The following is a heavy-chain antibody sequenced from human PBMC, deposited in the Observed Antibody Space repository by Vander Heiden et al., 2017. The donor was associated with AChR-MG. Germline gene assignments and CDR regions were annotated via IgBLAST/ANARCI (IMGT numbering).Heavy chain of an antibody. J-gene: IGHJ5*02. CDR1: GFTFSSYG. CDR2: ISYDGSNK. D-gene: IGHD6-19*01. V-gene: IGHV3-30*18. CDR3: AKDPYSSGWYLSNWFDP. Sequence: QVQLVESGGGVVQPGRSLRLSCAASGFTFSSYGMHWVRQATGKGLEWVAVISYDGSNKYYADSVKGRFTISRDNSKNTLYLQMNSLRAEDTAVYYCAKDPYSSGWYLSNWFDPWGQGTLVTVSS.